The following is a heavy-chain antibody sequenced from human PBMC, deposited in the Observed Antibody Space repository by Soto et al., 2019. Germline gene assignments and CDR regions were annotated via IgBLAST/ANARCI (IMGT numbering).Heavy chain of an antibody. CDR3: ARDLWVEPELYYYGMDV. D-gene: IGHD1-1*01. CDR1: GDSISIADYY. Sequence: SETLSLTCTVSGDSISIADYYWSWIRQTPGKGLEWIGHIFYSGTTYYNPSLRSRVTISVDTSKNQFSLRLSSVTAADTAVYYCARDLWVEPELYYYGMDVWGQGTTVTVYS. V-gene: IGHV4-30-4*01. J-gene: IGHJ6*02. CDR2: IFYSGTT.